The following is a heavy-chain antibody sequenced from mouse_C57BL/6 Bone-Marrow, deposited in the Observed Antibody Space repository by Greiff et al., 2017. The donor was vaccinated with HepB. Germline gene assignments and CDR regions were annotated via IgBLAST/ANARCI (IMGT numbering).Heavy chain of an antibody. V-gene: IGHV5-9-1*02. CDR3: TRDDYYYYAMDY. D-gene: IGHD2-4*01. Sequence: EVKLVESGEGLVKPGGSLKLSCAASGFTFSSYAMSWVRQTPEKRLEWVAYISSGGDYIYYADTVKGRFTISRDNARNTLYLQMSSLKSEDTAMYYCTRDDYYYYAMDYWGQGTSVTVSS. CDR2: ISSGGDYI. J-gene: IGHJ4*01. CDR1: GFTFSSYA.